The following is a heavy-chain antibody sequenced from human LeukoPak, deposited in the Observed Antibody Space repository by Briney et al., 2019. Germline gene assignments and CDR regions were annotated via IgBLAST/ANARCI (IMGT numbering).Heavy chain of an antibody. Sequence: GESLKISCKGSGYSFTSYWIGWVRQMPGKGLEWMGIIYPGDSDTRYSPSFQGQVTISADKSISTAYLQWSSLKASDTAMYYCARHGDCGGDCYSYYYYGMDVWGQGTTVTVSS. CDR3: ARHGDCGGDCYSYYYYGMDV. D-gene: IGHD2-21*02. CDR1: GYSFTSYW. V-gene: IGHV5-51*01. J-gene: IGHJ6*02. CDR2: IYPGDSDT.